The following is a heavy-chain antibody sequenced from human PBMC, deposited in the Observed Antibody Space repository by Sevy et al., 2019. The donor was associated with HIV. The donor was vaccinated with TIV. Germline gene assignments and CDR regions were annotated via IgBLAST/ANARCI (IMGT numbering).Heavy chain of an antibody. CDR1: GFTFSSYW. D-gene: IGHD3-16*01. CDR3: ARDNGWGAFDI. J-gene: IGHJ3*02. V-gene: IGHV3-74*01. Sequence: GGSLRLSCAASGFTFSSYWMHWVRQAPGKGLVWVSRINSDGSSTSYADSVKGRFTISRDNAKNTLYLQMNSLRAEDTAVYYYARDNGWGAFDIWGQGTMVTVSS. CDR2: INSDGSST.